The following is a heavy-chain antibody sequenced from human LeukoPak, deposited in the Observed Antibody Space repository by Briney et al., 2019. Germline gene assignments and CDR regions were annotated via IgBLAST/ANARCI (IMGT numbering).Heavy chain of an antibody. Sequence: APVKVSCKASGYTFTSYGISWVRQAPGQGLEWMGWISAYNGNTNYAQKLQGRVTMTTDTSTSTAYMELRSLRSDDTAVYYCARVQLLLLWFGELLSNPAPDYYFDYWGQGTLVTVSS. CDR2: ISAYNGNT. D-gene: IGHD3-10*01. CDR3: ARVQLLLLWFGELLSNPAPDYYFDY. V-gene: IGHV1-18*01. CDR1: GYTFTSYG. J-gene: IGHJ4*02.